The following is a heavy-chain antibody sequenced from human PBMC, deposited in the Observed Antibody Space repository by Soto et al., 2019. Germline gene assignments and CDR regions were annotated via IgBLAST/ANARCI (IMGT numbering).Heavy chain of an antibody. D-gene: IGHD4-4*01. V-gene: IGHV3-23*01. CDR3: AKETPTVTTFYYGMDV. Sequence: GGSLRLSCAASGFTFSSYAMSWVRQAPGKGLEWVSAISGSGGSTYYADSVKGRFTISRDNSKNTLYLQMNSLRAEDTAVYYCAKETPTVTTFYYGMDVWGQGTTVTVSS. J-gene: IGHJ6*02. CDR1: GFTFSSYA. CDR2: ISGSGGST.